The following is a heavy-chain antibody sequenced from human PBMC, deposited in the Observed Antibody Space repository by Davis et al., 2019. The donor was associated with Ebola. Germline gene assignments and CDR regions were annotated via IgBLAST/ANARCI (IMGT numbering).Heavy chain of an antibody. Sequence: PSETLSLTCAVYGGSFSGYYWSWIRQPPGKGLEWIGYIYYSGSTNYNPSLKSRVTISVDTSKNQFSLKLSSVTAADTAVYYCVRIFGVVMAYYYYYYGMDVWGQGTTVTVSS. CDR1: GGSFSGYY. D-gene: IGHD3-3*01. CDR2: IYYSGST. J-gene: IGHJ6*02. CDR3: VRIFGVVMAYYYYYYGMDV. V-gene: IGHV4-59*12.